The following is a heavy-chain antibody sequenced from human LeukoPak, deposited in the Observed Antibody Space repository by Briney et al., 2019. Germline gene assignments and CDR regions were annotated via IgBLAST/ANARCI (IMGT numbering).Heavy chain of an antibody. D-gene: IGHD2-21*02. CDR1: GYTFSDNY. CDR2: INPHSGGT. J-gene: IGHJ3*02. V-gene: IGHV1-2*02. Sequence: GASVKVSCKASGYTFSDNYIHWVRQAPGQGLEWMGWINPHSGGTNYGENFQGRVTLTRDTFISTAYMDLSSLISDDTAVYYCAREFMRVTAFDIWGQGTMVTVSS. CDR3: AREFMRVTAFDI.